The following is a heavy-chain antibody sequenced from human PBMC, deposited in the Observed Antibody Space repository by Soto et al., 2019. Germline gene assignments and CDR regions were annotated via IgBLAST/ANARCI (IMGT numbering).Heavy chain of an antibody. Sequence: QVQLVESGGGVVQPGTSLRLSCAASGFTFSGYDMHWVRQAPGKGLEWAADISYDGRSKYYADSVKGRFTISRDNSKSTLYLQMNSLRAEDTAVYHCAEGSRGDIAVVPAVAPHYYGMDVWGQGTTVTVSS. D-gene: IGHD2-2*01. CDR2: ISYDGRSK. CDR3: AEGSRGDIAVVPAVAPHYYGMDV. J-gene: IGHJ6*02. V-gene: IGHV3-30*18. CDR1: GFTFSGYD.